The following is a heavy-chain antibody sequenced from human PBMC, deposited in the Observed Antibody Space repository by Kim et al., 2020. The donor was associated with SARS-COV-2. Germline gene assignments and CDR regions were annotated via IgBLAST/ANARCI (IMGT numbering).Heavy chain of an antibody. CDR1: GGTFSSYA. CDR3: ARVGYCSGGSCYRDY. V-gene: IGHV1-69*13. J-gene: IGHJ4*02. D-gene: IGHD2-15*01. CDR2: IIPIFGTA. Sequence: SVKVSCKASGGTFSSYAISWVRQAPGQGLEWMGGIIPIFGTANYAQKFQGRVTITADESTSTAYMELSSLRSEDTAVYYCARVGYCSGGSCYRDYWGQGTLVTVSS.